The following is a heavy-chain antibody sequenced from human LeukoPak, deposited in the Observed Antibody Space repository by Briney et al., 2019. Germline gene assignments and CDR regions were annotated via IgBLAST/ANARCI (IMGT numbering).Heavy chain of an antibody. CDR1: GGSISSYY. V-gene: IGHV4-4*07. D-gene: IGHD6-13*01. CDR3: ASVLYSSSSPGFDP. Sequence: KPSETLSLTCTVSGGSISSYYWSWIRQPAGKGLEWIGRIYTSGSTNYNPSLKSRVTMSVDTSKNQFSLKLSSVTAADTAVYYCASVLYSSSSPGFDPWGQGTLVTVSS. CDR2: IYTSGST. J-gene: IGHJ5*02.